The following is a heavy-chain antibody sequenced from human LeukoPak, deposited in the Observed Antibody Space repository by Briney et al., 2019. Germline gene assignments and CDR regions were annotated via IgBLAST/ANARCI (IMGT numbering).Heavy chain of an antibody. V-gene: IGHV4-39*07. CDR3: ARVQRATPYFDY. CDR1: GGSISSGDYY. CDR2: IYHSGST. J-gene: IGHJ4*02. Sequence: SETLSLTCTVSGGSISSGDYYWSWIRQPPGKGLEWIGSIYHSGSTNYNPSLKSRVTISVDRTKNQFSLKLSSVTAADTAVYYCARVQRATPYFDYWGQGTLVTVSS.